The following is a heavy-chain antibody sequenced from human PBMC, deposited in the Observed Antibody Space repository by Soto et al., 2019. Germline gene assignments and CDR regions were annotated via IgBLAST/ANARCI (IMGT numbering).Heavy chain of an antibody. Sequence: GGSLRLSCAASGFTFDDYAMHWVRQAPGKGLEWVSGISWNSGSIGYADSVKGRFTISRDNAKNSLYLQMNSLRADDTAVYYCARAGWQQLADYWGQGTLVTVSS. J-gene: IGHJ4*02. D-gene: IGHD6-13*01. V-gene: IGHV3-9*01. CDR2: ISWNSGSI. CDR1: GFTFDDYA. CDR3: ARAGWQQLADY.